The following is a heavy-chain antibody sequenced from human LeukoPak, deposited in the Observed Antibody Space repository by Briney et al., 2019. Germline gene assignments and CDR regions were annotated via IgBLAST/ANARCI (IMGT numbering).Heavy chain of an antibody. J-gene: IGHJ3*02. CDR3: VRDGANWEEPNDAFDT. V-gene: IGHV4-4*07. D-gene: IGHD1-26*01. CDR1: GASITSCY. CDR2: LYTTGTT. Sequence: SETLSLTCAVSGASITSCYWSWARHSAAKGLEWIGRLYTTGTTNYNPSLKSRVTMSGDSSKNQLSLTLTSVTTADTAVYYCVRDGANWEEPNDAFDTWGQGTLLTVSS.